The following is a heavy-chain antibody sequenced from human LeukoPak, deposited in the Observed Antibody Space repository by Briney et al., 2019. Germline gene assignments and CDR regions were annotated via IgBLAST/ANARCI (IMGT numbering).Heavy chain of an antibody. CDR2: IYYSGST. D-gene: IGHD1-1*01. J-gene: IGHJ6*04. CDR3: ARGPGYNWKAHYYYYGMDV. V-gene: IGHV4-59*01. Sequence: SETLSLTCTVSGGSISSYYWSWLRQPPGKRLEWVGYIYYSGSTNYNPSLKSRVTISVDTSKNQFSLKLSSVTAADTDVYYCARGPGYNWKAHYYYYGMDVWGKGTTVTVSS. CDR1: GGSISSYY.